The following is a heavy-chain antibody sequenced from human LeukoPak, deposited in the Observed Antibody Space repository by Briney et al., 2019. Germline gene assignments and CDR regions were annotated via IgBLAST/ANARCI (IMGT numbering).Heavy chain of an antibody. D-gene: IGHD1-26*01. CDR3: AKVIVGATKDAFDI. CDR2: ISPGGGTT. J-gene: IGHJ3*02. Sequence: PGGSLRLSCAVSGFAFGSEAMSWVRQSPARGLEWVASISPGGGTTYYADYVKGRFTISRDNSKNSLFVQMNSPRAEDTAVYYCAKVIVGATKDAFDIWGQGTMVTVSS. CDR1: GFAFGSEA. V-gene: IGHV3-23*01.